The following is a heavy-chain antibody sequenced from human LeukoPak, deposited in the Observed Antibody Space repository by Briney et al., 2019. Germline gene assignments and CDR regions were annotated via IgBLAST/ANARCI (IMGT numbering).Heavy chain of an antibody. CDR1: GFTFSSYT. CDR2: ISGSGGST. CDR3: AKHPYGDYEYYFDY. Sequence: GGSLRLSCAASGFTFSSYTMSWVRQAPGKGLEWVSAISGSGGSTYYADSVKGRFTISRDNSKNTLYLQMNSLRAEDTAVYYCAKHPYGDYEYYFDYWGQGTLVTVSS. V-gene: IGHV3-23*01. J-gene: IGHJ4*02. D-gene: IGHD4-17*01.